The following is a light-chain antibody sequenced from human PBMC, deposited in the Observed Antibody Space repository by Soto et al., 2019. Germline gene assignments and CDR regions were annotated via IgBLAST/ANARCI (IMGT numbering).Light chain of an antibody. J-gene: IGLJ3*02. V-gene: IGLV6-57*01. Sequence: LTQPHSVSESPGKTVTISCTRSSGSIASNFVQWYQQRPGSSPTTVIYEDNQRPSGVPARFSGSIDRSSNSASLTISGLMTEDEADYYCQSYDSSNPWVFGGGTKLTVL. CDR1: SGSIASNF. CDR2: EDN. CDR3: QSYDSSNPWV.